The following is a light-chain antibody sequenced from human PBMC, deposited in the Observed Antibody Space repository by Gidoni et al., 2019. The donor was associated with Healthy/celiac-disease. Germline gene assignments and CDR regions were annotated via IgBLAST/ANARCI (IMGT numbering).Light chain of an antibody. Sequence: QSALPQPASVSGSPGQSITISCTGTSRDVGSYNLVSWYQQHPGKAPKRMIYEVSKRPSGVSNRFSGSKSGNTASLTISGLQAEDEADYYCCSYAGSSTWVFGGGTKLTVL. CDR2: EVS. V-gene: IGLV2-23*02. CDR1: SRDVGSYNL. CDR3: CSYAGSSTWV. J-gene: IGLJ3*02.